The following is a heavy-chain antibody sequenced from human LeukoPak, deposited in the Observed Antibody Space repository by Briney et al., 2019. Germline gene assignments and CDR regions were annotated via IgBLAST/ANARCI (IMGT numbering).Heavy chain of an antibody. D-gene: IGHD2-2*01. V-gene: IGHV3-30*18. CDR3: AKLCSTSCYGSGSLIDY. CDR2: ISYDGSNK. Sequence: GGSLRLSCAASGFTFSSYGMHWVRHAAGKGLEWVAVISYDGSNKYYADSVKGRFTISRDNSKNTLYLQMNSLRAEDTAVYYCAKLCSTSCYGSGSLIDYWGQGTLVTVPS. J-gene: IGHJ4*02. CDR1: GFTFSSYG.